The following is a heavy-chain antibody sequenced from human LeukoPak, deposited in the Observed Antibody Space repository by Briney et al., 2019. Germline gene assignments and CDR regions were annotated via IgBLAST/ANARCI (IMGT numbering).Heavy chain of an antibody. CDR2: INPNSGGT. J-gene: IGHJ6*02. D-gene: IGHD3-10*02. V-gene: IGHV1-2*02. CDR3: ARDEVVIFGEYYYYYYGMDV. Sequence: ASVKVSCKASGYIFTGYYMHWVRQAPGQGLEWMGWINPNSGGTNYAQKFQGRVTMTRDTSISTAYMELSRLRSDDTAVYYCARDEVVIFGEYYYYYYGMDVWGRGTTVTVSS. CDR1: GYIFTGYY.